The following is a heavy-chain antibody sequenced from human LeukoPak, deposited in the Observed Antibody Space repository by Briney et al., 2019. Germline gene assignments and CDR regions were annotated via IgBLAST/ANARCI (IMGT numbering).Heavy chain of an antibody. Sequence: SETLSLTCTVSGGSISSSSYYWGWIRQPPGQGLEWIGSIYYSGSTYYNPSLKSRVTISVDTSKNQFSLKLSSVTAADTAVYYCASVTAYYDILTGYFGPWGQGTLVTVSS. D-gene: IGHD3-9*01. CDR3: ASVTAYYDILTGYFGP. V-gene: IGHV4-39*01. J-gene: IGHJ5*02. CDR2: IYYSGST. CDR1: GGSISSSSYY.